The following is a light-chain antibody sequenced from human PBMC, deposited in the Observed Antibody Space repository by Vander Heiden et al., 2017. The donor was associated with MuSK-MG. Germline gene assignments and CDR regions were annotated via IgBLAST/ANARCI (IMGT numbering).Light chain of an antibody. Sequence: QSALTQPASVSESPGQSITISCTGTSSDVGAYNYVSWYQQQPDKAPKLIIFDVSNRPSGISHRFSGSKSGNTASLTISGLQPEDEADYYCISYTTSSTYVLGTGTKVTVL. CDR3: ISYTTSSTYV. CDR1: SSDVGAYNY. J-gene: IGLJ1*01. V-gene: IGLV2-14*03. CDR2: DVS.